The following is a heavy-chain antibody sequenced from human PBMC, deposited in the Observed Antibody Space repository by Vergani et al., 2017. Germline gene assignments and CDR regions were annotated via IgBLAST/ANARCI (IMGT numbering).Heavy chain of an antibody. Sequence: QVQLVESAGGVVQPGGSLRLSCAGSGFTFSNFGMHWNRQAPVKGLEWLAYIGKDGINTRYRDAVKGRFTVSIDNSKDILYLQMDSLRSEDTALYYCAKYLRDSPDGLPDSWGPGTLVIVSS. J-gene: IGHJ4*02. CDR1: GFTFSNFG. D-gene: IGHD2-21*02. CDR3: AKYLRDSPDGLPDS. V-gene: IGHV3-30*02. CDR2: IGKDGINT.